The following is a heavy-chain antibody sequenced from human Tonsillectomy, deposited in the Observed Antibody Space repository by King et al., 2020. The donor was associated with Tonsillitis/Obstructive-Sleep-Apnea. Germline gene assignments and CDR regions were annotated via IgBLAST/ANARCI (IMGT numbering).Heavy chain of an antibody. Sequence: QLVQSGAEVKKPGASVKVSCKASGYTFTSYGISWVRQAPGQGLEWMGWISAYNGNTNYAQKLQGRVTMTTDTPTSTAYMELRSLRSDETAVYYCARLDCSSTSCYSGLRFLGWLHYFDYWGQGTLVTVSS. V-gene: IGHV1-18*01. D-gene: IGHD2-2*01. CDR3: ARLDCSSTSCYSGLRFLGWLHYFDY. CDR1: GYTFTSYG. J-gene: IGHJ4*02. CDR2: ISAYNGNT.